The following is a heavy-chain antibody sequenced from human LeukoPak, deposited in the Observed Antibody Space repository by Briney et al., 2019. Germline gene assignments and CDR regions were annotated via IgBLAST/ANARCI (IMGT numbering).Heavy chain of an antibody. V-gene: IGHV3-23*01. J-gene: IGHJ5*02. CDR2: ISGSGDTT. Sequence: GGSLRLSCAASGFTFSSFAMNWVRQAPGQGLEWVSIISGSGDTTHYTDSVKGRFTVSRDNSKNTLYLQLDSLRAEDTAVYYCARGLAVAGSSWFDPWGQGTLVSVSS. D-gene: IGHD6-19*01. CDR3: ARGLAVAGSSWFDP. CDR1: GFTFSSFA.